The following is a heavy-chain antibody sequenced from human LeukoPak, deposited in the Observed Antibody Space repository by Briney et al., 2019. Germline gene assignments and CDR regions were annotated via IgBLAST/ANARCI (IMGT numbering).Heavy chain of an antibody. D-gene: IGHD2-8*01. J-gene: IGHJ4*02. CDR3: ASRPNLYCSHGVCYISDY. CDR1: GVSISSGTYY. V-gene: IGHV4-61*02. CDR2: ISTSGST. Sequence: SQTLSLTCTVSGVSISSGTYYWRWIRQPAGKGLEWIGRISTSGSTDYNPSLKSRVTISVDMSKNQFSLKLSSVTAADTAVYYCASRPNLYCSHGVCYISDYWGQGTLVTVSS.